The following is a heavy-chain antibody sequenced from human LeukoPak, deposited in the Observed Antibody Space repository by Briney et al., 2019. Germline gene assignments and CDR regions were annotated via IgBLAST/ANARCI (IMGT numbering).Heavy chain of an antibody. J-gene: IGHJ4*02. V-gene: IGHV1-69*13. CDR3: ARDHGPYYDIPLHY. D-gene: IGHD3-22*01. Sequence: SVKVSCKASGDTFSSYAISWVRQAPGQGLEWMGGIIPIFGTANYAQQFQGRVTITADESTSTAYMQLSSLRSEDTAVYYCARDHGPYYDIPLHYWGQGTLVTVSS. CDR2: IIPIFGTA. CDR1: GDTFSSYA.